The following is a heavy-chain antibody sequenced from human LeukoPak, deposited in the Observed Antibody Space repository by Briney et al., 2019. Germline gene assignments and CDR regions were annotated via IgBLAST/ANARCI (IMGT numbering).Heavy chain of an antibody. Sequence: PSETLSLTCTVSGGSISSGGYYWSWIRQHPGKGLEWIGYIYYSGSTYYNPSLKSRVTISVDTSKSQFSLKLSSVTAADTAVYYCARAATPDDAFDIWGQGTMVTVSS. CDR1: GGSISSGGYY. J-gene: IGHJ3*02. CDR3: ARAATPDDAFDI. V-gene: IGHV4-31*03. CDR2: IYYSGST. D-gene: IGHD1-26*01.